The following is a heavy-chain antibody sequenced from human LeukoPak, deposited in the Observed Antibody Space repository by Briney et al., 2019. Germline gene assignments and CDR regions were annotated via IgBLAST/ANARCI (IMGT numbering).Heavy chain of an antibody. CDR2: IYYSGRT. D-gene: IGHD4-17*01. Sequence: PSETLSLTCTLSGGSVNSGGYYWTWIRQHPGKGLEWLGYIYYSGRTYYNPSLKSRITISLDTSKNQFSLNLTSVSAADTAFYFCARSSDYGDDDWGQGTLITVCS. CDR1: GGSVNSGGYY. J-gene: IGHJ4*02. CDR3: ARSSDYGDDD. V-gene: IGHV4-31*03.